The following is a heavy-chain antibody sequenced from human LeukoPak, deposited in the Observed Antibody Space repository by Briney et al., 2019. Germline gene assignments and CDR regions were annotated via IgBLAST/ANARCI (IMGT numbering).Heavy chain of an antibody. CDR3: ARHLGATSR. CDR2: INHSGST. J-gene: IGHJ4*02. V-gene: IGHV4-38-2*02. Sequence: PSETLSLTCTVSGYSISSGYYWGWIRQPPGKGLEWIGEINHSGSTNYNPSLKSRVTISVDTSKNQFSLKLSSVTAADTAVYYCARHLGATSRWGQGTLVTVSS. CDR1: GYSISSGYY. D-gene: IGHD1-26*01.